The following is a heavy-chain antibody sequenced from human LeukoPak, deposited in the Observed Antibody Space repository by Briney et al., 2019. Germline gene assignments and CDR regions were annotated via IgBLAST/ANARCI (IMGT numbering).Heavy chain of an antibody. J-gene: IGHJ4*02. CDR2: ISSSGSTI. V-gene: IGHV3-48*03. Sequence: GGSLRLSCAASGFTFSSYEMNWVRRAPGKGLEWVSYISSSGSTIYYADSVKGRFTISRDNAKNSLYLQMNSLRAEDTAVYYCARDLGERMTTVTTIGYWGQGTLVTVSS. CDR3: ARDLGERMTTVTTIGY. CDR1: GFTFSSYE. D-gene: IGHD4-17*01.